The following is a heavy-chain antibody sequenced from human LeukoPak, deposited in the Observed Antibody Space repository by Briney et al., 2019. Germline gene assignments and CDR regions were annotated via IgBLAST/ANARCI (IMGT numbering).Heavy chain of an antibody. CDR2: ISYDGSNK. Sequence: HAGGSLRLSCAASGFTFSSYGMHWVRQAPGKGLEWVAVISYDGSNKYYADSVKGRFTISRDNSKNTLYLQMNSLRAEDTAVYYCAKDRGTARANYYYGMDVWGQGTTVTVSS. D-gene: IGHD5-18*01. CDR3: AKDRGTARANYYYGMDV. CDR1: GFTFSSYG. J-gene: IGHJ6*02. V-gene: IGHV3-30*18.